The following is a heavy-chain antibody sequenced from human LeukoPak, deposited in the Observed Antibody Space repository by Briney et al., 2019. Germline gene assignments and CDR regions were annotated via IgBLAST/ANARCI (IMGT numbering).Heavy chain of an antibody. CDR2: IRYDGSNK. J-gene: IGHJ4*02. CDR3: AKDESSGLEY. CDR1: GFTFSSYW. V-gene: IGHV3-30*02. Sequence: GGSLRLSCAASGFTFSSYWMHWVRQAPGKGLEWVAFIRYDGSNKDYVDSVKGRFTISRDNSKNTLYLQMNSLRAEDTAVYYCAKDESSGLEYWGQGTLVTVSS. D-gene: IGHD3-22*01.